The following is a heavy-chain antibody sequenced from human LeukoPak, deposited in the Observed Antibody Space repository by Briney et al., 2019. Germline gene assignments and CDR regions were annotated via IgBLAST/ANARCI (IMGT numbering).Heavy chain of an antibody. D-gene: IGHD6-13*01. CDR1: GFTFSSYS. V-gene: IGHV3-21*01. CDR3: ARTATDTGEFDY. Sequence: GSLRLSCAASGFTFSSYSMNWVRQAPGKGLECVSSISSSSSSIYYADSVKGRFTISRDDAKNSLYLQMNSLRAEDTAVYYCARTATDTGEFDYWGQGTLVTVSS. J-gene: IGHJ4*02. CDR2: ISSSSSSI.